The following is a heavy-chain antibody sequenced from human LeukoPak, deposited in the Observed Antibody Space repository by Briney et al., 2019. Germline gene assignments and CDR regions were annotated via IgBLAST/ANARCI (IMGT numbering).Heavy chain of an antibody. CDR3: ARAYDYYGSGSLDY. CDR1: GFTFSSYW. D-gene: IGHD3-10*01. V-gene: IGHV3-7*01. CDR2: IKQDGSEK. Sequence: GGSLRLSCAASGFTFSSYWMSWVRQAPGKGLEWVANIKQDGSEKYYVDSVKGRFTISRDNAKNSLYLQMNSLRAEDTAVYYCARAYDYYGSGSLDYWGQGTLVTVSS. J-gene: IGHJ4*02.